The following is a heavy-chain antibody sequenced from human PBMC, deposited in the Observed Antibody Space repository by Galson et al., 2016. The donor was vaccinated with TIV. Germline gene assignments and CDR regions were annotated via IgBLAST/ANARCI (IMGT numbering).Heavy chain of an antibody. Sequence: SLRLSCAASGLSLSNYGMHWVRQAPGKGLEWVAIISYDGSKKYYGDSVKGRFTVSRDSSKDTLYLRMNSLRPDDTAVYYCAKDVEISVFGVAPGMDVWGQGTTVTVSS. J-gene: IGHJ6*02. D-gene: IGHD3-3*01. CDR1: GLSLSNYG. V-gene: IGHV3-30*18. CDR3: AKDVEISVFGVAPGMDV. CDR2: ISYDGSKK.